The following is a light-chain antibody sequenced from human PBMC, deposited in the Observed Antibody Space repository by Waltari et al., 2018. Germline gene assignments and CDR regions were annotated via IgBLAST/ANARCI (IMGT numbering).Light chain of an antibody. CDR3: CSYAGSLV. CDR1: SSDVGGYNY. Sequence: QSALTQPRSVSGSPGQSVTISCTGTSSDVGGYNYVAWYQQHPGKAPKLMIYEVSKRPSGVPDRFSGSKSGNTASLTISGLQAEDEADYYCCSYAGSLVFGGGTKLTVL. J-gene: IGLJ2*01. V-gene: IGLV2-11*01. CDR2: EVS.